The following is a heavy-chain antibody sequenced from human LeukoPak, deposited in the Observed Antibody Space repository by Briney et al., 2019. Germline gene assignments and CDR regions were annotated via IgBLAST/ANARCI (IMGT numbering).Heavy chain of an antibody. V-gene: IGHV3-48*04. D-gene: IGHD5-24*01. CDR3: ARGGDGYISFDY. Sequence: GGSLRLSCAASGFTFSTYNMNWVRQAPGKGPEWVSYIGRSGITIYYADSVKGRFTISRDNAKNSVSLQMNTLRAEDTAVYYCARGGDGYISFDYWGQGTLVTVSS. J-gene: IGHJ4*02. CDR2: IGRSGITI. CDR1: GFTFSTYN.